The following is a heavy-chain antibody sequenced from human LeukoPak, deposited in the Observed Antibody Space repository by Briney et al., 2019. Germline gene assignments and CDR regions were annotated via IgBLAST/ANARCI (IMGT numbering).Heavy chain of an antibody. CDR2: INPNSGGT. D-gene: IGHD2-21*01. J-gene: IGHJ4*02. V-gene: IGHV1-2*02. CDR3: AIFPFDY. Sequence: ASVKVSCKASGYIFTNFGISWVRQARGQGLEWMGWINPNSGGTNYAQKFQGRVTMTRDTSISTAYMELSRLRSDDTAVYYCAIFPFDYWGQGTLVTVSS. CDR1: GYIFTNFG.